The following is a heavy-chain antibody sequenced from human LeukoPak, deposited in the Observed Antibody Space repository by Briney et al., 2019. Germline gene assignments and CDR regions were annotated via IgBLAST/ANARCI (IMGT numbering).Heavy chain of an antibody. CDR1: GFTVSSNY. Sequence: PGGSLRLSCAASGFTVSSNYMSWVRQAPGKGLEWVSVIYSGGSTYYADSVQGRFTISRDNSKNTLFLQMNSLRADDTAVYHCAKDPNGDYVGAFDMWGQGTMVTVSS. CDR3: AKDPNGDYVGAFDM. V-gene: IGHV3-53*01. D-gene: IGHD4-17*01. J-gene: IGHJ3*02. CDR2: IYSGGST.